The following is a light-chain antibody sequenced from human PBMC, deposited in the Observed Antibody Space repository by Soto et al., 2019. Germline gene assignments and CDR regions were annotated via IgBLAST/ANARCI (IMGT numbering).Light chain of an antibody. CDR2: GAS. V-gene: IGKV3-15*01. CDR1: QSVSLS. CDR3: QQYHIWPSWT. Sequence: EIVLTQSPATLSVSLGDSATLSCRASQSVSLSLAWYQMRPGQPSRLLIYGASTRATDIAAMFSGSRSGTDFPLTISILQSEDFAVYFCQQYHIWPSWTFGQGTKVEL. J-gene: IGKJ1*01.